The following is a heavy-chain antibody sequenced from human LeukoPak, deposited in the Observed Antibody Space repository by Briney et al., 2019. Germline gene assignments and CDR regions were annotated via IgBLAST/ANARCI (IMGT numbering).Heavy chain of an antibody. V-gene: IGHV1-69*05. Sequence: ASVKVSCKASGGTFSSYAISWVRQAPGQGLEWMGGIIPIFGTANYAQKFQGRVTITTDESTSAAYMELSSLRSEDTAVYYCARAVVPADAFDIWGQGTMVTVSS. D-gene: IGHD4-23*01. CDR1: GGTFSSYA. CDR3: ARAVVPADAFDI. CDR2: IIPIFGTA. J-gene: IGHJ3*02.